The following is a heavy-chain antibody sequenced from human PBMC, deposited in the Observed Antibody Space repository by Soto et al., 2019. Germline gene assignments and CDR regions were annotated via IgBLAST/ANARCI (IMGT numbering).Heavy chain of an antibody. CDR2: ISSSGSTI. J-gene: IGHJ3*02. D-gene: IGHD4-17*01. CDR1: GFTFSDYY. Sequence: GGSLRLSCAASGFTFSDYYMSWIRQAPGKGLEWVSYISSSGSTIYYADSVKGRFTISRDNAKNSLYLQMNSLRAEDTAVYYCARDGPLHDYGDYLRVDAFDIWGQGTMVTVSS. V-gene: IGHV3-11*01. CDR3: ARDGPLHDYGDYLRVDAFDI.